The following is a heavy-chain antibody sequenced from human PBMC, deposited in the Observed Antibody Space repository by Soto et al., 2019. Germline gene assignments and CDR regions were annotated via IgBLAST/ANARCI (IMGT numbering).Heavy chain of an antibody. Sequence: SVKVSCKASGGTFSSYAISWVRQAPGQGLEWMGGIIPIFGTANYAQKFQGRVTITADESKNTLYLQMNSLRAEDTAVYYCARDLDSSGDLAVFYGMDVWGQGTTVTVSS. CDR3: ARDLDSSGDLAVFYGMDV. CDR2: IIPIFGTA. J-gene: IGHJ6*02. V-gene: IGHV1-69*13. D-gene: IGHD2-21*01. CDR1: GGTFSSYA.